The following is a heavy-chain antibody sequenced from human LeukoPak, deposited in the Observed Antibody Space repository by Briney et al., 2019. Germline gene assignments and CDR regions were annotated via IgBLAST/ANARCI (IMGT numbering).Heavy chain of an antibody. V-gene: IGHV4-39*01. CDR3: ARLAGTFYSYYYMDV. Sequence: SETLSLTCTVSGGSISSSSYYWGWLRHPPGKGLDWIGSIYYSGSTYYNPSLKSRVTISADTSKNQFSLKLSSVTAADTAVYYCARLAGTFYSYYYMDVWGKGTTVTVSS. CDR2: IYYSGST. J-gene: IGHJ6*03. D-gene: IGHD1-7*01. CDR1: GGSISSSSYY.